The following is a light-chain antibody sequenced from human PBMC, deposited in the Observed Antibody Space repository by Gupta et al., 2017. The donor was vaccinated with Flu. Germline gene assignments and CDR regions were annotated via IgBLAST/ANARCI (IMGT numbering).Light chain of an antibody. Sequence: EIVLTQSPDTLSLSPGERATLSCRASQSVSHNYLAWYQQKSGQPPRLLIYAAASWATGIPYRFNGRGSGTDFTLTIDKVEPEDFAVYYCYQYGDSPRTFGQGTKVEIK. J-gene: IGKJ1*01. CDR1: QSVSHNY. V-gene: IGKV3-20*01. CDR3: YQYGDSPRT. CDR2: AAA.